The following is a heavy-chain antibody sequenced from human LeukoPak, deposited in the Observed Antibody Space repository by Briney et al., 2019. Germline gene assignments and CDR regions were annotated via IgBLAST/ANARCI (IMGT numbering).Heavy chain of an antibody. D-gene: IGHD2-15*01. CDR2: IKQDGSEK. V-gene: IGHV3-7*04. CDR1: GFTFSSYW. J-gene: IGHJ4*02. Sequence: GGSLRLSCAASGFTFSSYWMSWVRQAPGKGLEWVATIKQDGSEKYYVDSVKGRFTISRDNAKNSLYLQMNSLRAEDTAVYYCARFPGYCSGGSCYPGEYFDYWGQGTLVTVSS. CDR3: ARFPGYCSGGSCYPGEYFDY.